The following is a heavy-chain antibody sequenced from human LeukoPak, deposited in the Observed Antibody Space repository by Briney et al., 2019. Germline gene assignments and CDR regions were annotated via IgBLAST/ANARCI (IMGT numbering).Heavy chain of an antibody. D-gene: IGHD3-10*02. CDR2: IRGSGDRT. J-gene: IGHJ6*04. CDR3: AELGITMIGGV. CDR1: GFTFSSYA. V-gene: IGHV3-23*01. Sequence: GGSLRLSCAASGFTFSSYAMSWVRQAPGKGLEWVSAIRGSGDRTHYADSVKGRFTISRDNAKNSLYLQMNSLRAEDTAVYYCAELGITMIGGVWGKGATVTISS.